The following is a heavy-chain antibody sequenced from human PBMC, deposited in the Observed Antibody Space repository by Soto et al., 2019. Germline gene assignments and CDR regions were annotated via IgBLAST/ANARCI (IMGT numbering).Heavy chain of an antibody. CDR2: IIPILGIA. J-gene: IGHJ4*02. CDR3: ASTTEYYEN. Sequence: QVQLVQSGAEVKKPGSSVKVSCKASGGTFSSYTISWVRQAPGQGLEWMGRIIPILGIANYAQKFQGRVMITADKSTSTAYMELSSLRSEDTAVYYCASTTEYYENWGQGTLVTVSS. V-gene: IGHV1-69*02. CDR1: GGTFSSYT. D-gene: IGHD1-26*01.